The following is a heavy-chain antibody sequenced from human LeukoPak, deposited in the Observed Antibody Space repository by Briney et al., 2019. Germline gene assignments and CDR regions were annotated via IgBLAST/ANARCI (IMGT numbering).Heavy chain of an antibody. V-gene: IGHV4-4*07. J-gene: IGHJ5*02. CDR1: GDSFSSYY. Sequence: SETLSLTCTVSGDSFSSYYWNWIRQPAGKGLEWIGRIYTSGSTNYNPSLKSRVTMSVDTSKNQLSLKLRSVTAADTAVYFCARGAYEGETYSGYDFWFDPWGQGTLVTVSS. CDR3: ARGAYEGETYSGYDFWFDP. CDR2: IYTSGST. D-gene: IGHD5-12*01.